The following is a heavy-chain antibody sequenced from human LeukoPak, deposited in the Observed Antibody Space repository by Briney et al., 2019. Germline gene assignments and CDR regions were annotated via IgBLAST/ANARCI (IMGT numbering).Heavy chain of an antibody. CDR2: ISGSGGSI. CDR1: GFTFSSYA. J-gene: IGHJ4*02. CDR3: AKDRPYIAVAGGPFDY. D-gene: IGHD6-19*01. Sequence: GGSLRLSCTASGFTFSSYAMSWVRQAPGKGLEWVSAISGSGGSIYYADSVKGRFTISGDNSKNTLYLQMNSLRAEDTAVFYCAKDRPYIAVAGGPFDYWGQGTLVTVSS. V-gene: IGHV3-23*01.